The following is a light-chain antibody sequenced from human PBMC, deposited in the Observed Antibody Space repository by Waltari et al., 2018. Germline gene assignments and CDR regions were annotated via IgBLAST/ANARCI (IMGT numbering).Light chain of an antibody. CDR1: QSIGSN. CDR3: QQYNNWPET. V-gene: IGKV3-15*01. J-gene: IGKJ1*01. Sequence: DIVMTQSPATLSLSPGERATLSCRASQSIGSNLAWYRHKPGPAPSFLISGASTRATGIPARFSGSWSGTEFTLTISSLQSADFAVYYCQQYNNWPETFGQGTKVEIK. CDR2: GAS.